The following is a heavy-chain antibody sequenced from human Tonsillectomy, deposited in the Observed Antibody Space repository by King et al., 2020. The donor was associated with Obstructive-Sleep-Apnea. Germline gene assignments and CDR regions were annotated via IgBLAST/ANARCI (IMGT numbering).Heavy chain of an antibody. CDR1: GFSLSTSVVG. CDR2: IYWNDDK. D-gene: IGHD6-13*01. V-gene: IGHV2-5*01. Sequence: VTLKESGPTLVKPTQTLTLTCTFSGFSLSTSVVGVGWIRQPPGKALEWLALIYWNDDKRYSPSLKNRLTITKDTSKNQVVLTMTNMDPVDTATYYCAHRPIAATGGKVSWFDPWGQGTLVTVSS. CDR3: AHRPIAATGGKVSWFDP. J-gene: IGHJ5*02.